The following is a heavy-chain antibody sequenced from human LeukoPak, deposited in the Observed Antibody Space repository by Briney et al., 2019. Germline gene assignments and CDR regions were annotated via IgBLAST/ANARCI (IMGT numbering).Heavy chain of an antibody. V-gene: IGHV3-7*03. CDR2: IKQDGSEK. CDR1: GFTFSSYW. CDR3: ARGRIAAAGNTPFDP. D-gene: IGHD6-13*01. J-gene: IGHJ5*02. Sequence: GGSLRLSCAASGFTFSSYWMSWVRQAPGKGLEWVANIKQDGSEKYYVDSVKGRFTIFRDNAKNSLYLQMNSLRAEDTAVYYCARGRIAAAGNTPFDPWGQGTLVTVSS.